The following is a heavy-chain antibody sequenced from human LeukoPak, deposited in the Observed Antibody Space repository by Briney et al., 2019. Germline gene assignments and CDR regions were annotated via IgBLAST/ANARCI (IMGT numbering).Heavy chain of an antibody. D-gene: IGHD2-2*01. J-gene: IGHJ4*02. Sequence: PGGSLRLSCAASGFTFSTFGMHWVRQAPGTGLEWVAFIRFDGSNEYYADSVKGRFTISRDNSKTTLYLQMNALRAEDTAVYYCAKSDQRLPDYWGQGTLVTVSS. V-gene: IGHV3-30*02. CDR3: AKSDQRLPDY. CDR2: IRFDGSNE. CDR1: GFTFSTFG.